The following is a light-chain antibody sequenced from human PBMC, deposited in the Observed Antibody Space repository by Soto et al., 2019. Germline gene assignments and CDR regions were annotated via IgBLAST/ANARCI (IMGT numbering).Light chain of an antibody. Sequence: DIQMTQSPSTLSASVGDRVTITCRASQSISSWLAWYQQKPGKAPKLLLYKASSLESGVPSRFSGSGSGTEFTLTISSLQPDDFATYYCQQYNRYSRTCGQGPKVEIK. CDR2: KAS. V-gene: IGKV1-5*03. CDR3: QQYNRYSRT. J-gene: IGKJ1*01. CDR1: QSISSW.